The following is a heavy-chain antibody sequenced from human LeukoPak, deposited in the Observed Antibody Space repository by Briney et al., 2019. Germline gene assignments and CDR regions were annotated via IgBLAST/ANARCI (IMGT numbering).Heavy chain of an antibody. D-gene: IGHD2-2*01. J-gene: IGHJ4*02. V-gene: IGHV3-7*05. CDR2: MRQDGSEK. CDR3: ARDQRYCSSSSCPWEPFDY. Sequence: PGGSLRLSCAASGFTFSSYWMSWVRQAPGKGLEWVANMRQDGSEKYYVDSVKGRFTISRGNAKDSLYLQMNSLRAEDTAVYYCARDQRYCSSSSCPWEPFDYWGQGTLVTVSS. CDR1: GFTFSSYW.